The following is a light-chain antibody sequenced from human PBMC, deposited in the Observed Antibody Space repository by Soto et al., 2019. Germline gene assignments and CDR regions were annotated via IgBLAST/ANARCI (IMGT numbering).Light chain of an antibody. Sequence: EIVMTQSPATLSVSPGERATLSCRASQSVSSKIVWYQQKSGQAPRLLIYAASTRATGVPARFTGSGSGTEFTLTITSLQSEDFVVYYCQQYSNWPKTFGQGSRVEIK. CDR1: QSVSSK. V-gene: IGKV3-15*01. CDR3: QQYSNWPKT. CDR2: AAS. J-gene: IGKJ1*01.